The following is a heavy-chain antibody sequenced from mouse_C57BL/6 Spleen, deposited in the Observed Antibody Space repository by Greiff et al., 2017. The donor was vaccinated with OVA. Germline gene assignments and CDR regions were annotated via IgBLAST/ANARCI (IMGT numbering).Heavy chain of an antibody. D-gene: IGHD4-1*01. CDR2: ISDGGSYT. CDR3: ARDNLGLWYFDV. Sequence: EVKVVESGGGLVKPGGSLKLSCAASGFTFSSYAMSWVRQTPEKRLEWVATISDGGSYTYYPDNVKGRFTISRDNAKNNLYLQMSHLKSEDTAMYYCARDNLGLWYFDVWGTGTTVTVSS. J-gene: IGHJ1*03. V-gene: IGHV5-4*01. CDR1: GFTFSSYA.